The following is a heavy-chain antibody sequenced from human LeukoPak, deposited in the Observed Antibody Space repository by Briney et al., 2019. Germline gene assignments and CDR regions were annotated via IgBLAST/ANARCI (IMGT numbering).Heavy chain of an antibody. Sequence: GGSLRLSCAASGFTFSSYAMGWVRQAPGKGLEWVSAISGSGGSTYYADSVKGRFTISRDNSKNTLYLQMNSLRAEDTAVYYCAKDDYGSGTPTDYWGQGTLVTVSS. CDR3: AKDDYGSGTPTDY. D-gene: IGHD3-10*01. CDR2: ISGSGGST. CDR1: GFTFSSYA. V-gene: IGHV3-23*01. J-gene: IGHJ4*02.